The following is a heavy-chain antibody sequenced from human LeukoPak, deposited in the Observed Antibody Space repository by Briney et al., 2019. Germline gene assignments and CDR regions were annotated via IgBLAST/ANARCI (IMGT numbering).Heavy chain of an antibody. CDR3: ARDISDFWSGEPPMWAVDY. D-gene: IGHD3-3*01. V-gene: IGHV3-21*01. J-gene: IGHJ4*02. Sequence: GGSLRLSCAASGFTFSSYSMNWVRQAPGKGLEWVSSISSSISYINYPNSVKGRFTISKDNAKNSLYLQINNLRAEDTAVYYCARDISDFWSGEPPMWAVDYWGQGTLVTVSS. CDR2: ISSSISYI. CDR1: GFTFSSYS.